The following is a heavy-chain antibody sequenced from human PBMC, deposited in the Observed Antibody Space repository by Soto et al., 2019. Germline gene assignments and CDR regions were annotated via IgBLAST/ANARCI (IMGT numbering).Heavy chain of an antibody. V-gene: IGHV3-48*01. J-gene: IGHJ4*02. CDR3: ARGMTTGGGDY. D-gene: IGHD4-17*01. CDR1: GFTFSSYS. Sequence: EVQLVESGGGLVQPGGSLRLSCAASGFTFSSYSMNWVRQAPGKGLEWISYITSSSSTIYYADSVKGRFTISRDNAKNSLDLPMSSLRAEDTAGYYCARGMTTGGGDYWGQGTLVTV. CDR2: ITSSSSTI.